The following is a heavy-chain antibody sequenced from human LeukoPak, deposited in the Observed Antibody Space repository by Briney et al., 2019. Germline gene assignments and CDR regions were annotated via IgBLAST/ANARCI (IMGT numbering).Heavy chain of an antibody. CDR2: FVPEDGET. D-gene: IGHD3-9*01. V-gene: IGHV1-24*01. CDR1: GYTLTELS. CDR3: ATPPVLRYFDWLPHTHWYFDL. J-gene: IGHJ2*01. Sequence: ASVKVSCKVSGYTLTELSMHWVRQAPGKGLEWMGGFVPEDGETIYAQKFQGRVTMTEDTSTDTAYMELSSLRSEDTAVYYCATPPVLRYFDWLPHTHWYFDLWGRGTLVTVSS.